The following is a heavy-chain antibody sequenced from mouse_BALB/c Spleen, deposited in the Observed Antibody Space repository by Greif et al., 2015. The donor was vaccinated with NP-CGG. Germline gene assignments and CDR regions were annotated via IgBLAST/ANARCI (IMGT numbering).Heavy chain of an antibody. CDR2: IYPGNSDT. V-gene: IGHV1-5*01. J-gene: IGHJ4*01. Sequence: VQLQQSGTVLARPGASVKMSCKASGYTFTSYWMHWVKQRPGQGLEWIGAIYPGNSDTSYNQKFKGKAKLTAVTSTSTAYMELSSLTNEDSAVYCCTEGYDVGYAMDYWGQGTSVTVSS. CDR3: TEGYDVGYAMDY. D-gene: IGHD2-2*01. CDR1: GYTFTSYW.